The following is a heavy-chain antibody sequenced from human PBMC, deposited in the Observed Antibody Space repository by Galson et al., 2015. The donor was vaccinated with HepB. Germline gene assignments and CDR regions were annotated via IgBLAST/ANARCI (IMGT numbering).Heavy chain of an antibody. CDR1: GFTFSSYW. CDR2: ISSSSSTI. CDR3: ARDHVAGTSYYYYGMDV. V-gene: IGHV3-48*04. Sequence: SLRLSCAASGFTFSSYWMNWVRQAPGKGLEWVSYISSSSSTIYYADSVKGRFTISRDNAKNSLYLQMNSLRAEDTAVYYCARDHVAGTSYYYYGMDVWGQGTTVTVSS. D-gene: IGHD6-19*01. J-gene: IGHJ6*02.